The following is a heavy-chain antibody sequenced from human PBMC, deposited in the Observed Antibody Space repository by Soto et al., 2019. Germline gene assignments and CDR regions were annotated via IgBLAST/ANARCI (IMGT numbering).Heavy chain of an antibody. Sequence: QVQLVQSGAEVKKPGASVKVSCKASGYTFTSYAMHWVRQAPGQRLEWMGWINAGDGNTKYSQKFQGRVTITRDTSASTAYMELSSLRSEDTAVYYCARVGMLSYFDYWGQGTLVTVSS. CDR1: GYTFTSYA. D-gene: IGHD7-27*01. J-gene: IGHJ4*02. CDR3: ARVGMLSYFDY. CDR2: INAGDGNT. V-gene: IGHV1-3*01.